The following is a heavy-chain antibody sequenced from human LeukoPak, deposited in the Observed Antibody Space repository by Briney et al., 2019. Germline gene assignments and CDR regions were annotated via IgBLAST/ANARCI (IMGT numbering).Heavy chain of an antibody. J-gene: IGHJ4*02. D-gene: IGHD3-10*01. CDR2: ISAYNGNT. Sequence: ASVKVSCKASGYTFTSYGISWVRQAPGQGLEWMGWISAYNGNTNYAQKLQGRVTMTTDTSTSTAYMELRSLRSDDTAVYYCARDFGPWFGELYRDYWGQGTLVTVSS. CDR3: ARDFGPWFGELYRDY. V-gene: IGHV1-18*01. CDR1: GYTFTSYG.